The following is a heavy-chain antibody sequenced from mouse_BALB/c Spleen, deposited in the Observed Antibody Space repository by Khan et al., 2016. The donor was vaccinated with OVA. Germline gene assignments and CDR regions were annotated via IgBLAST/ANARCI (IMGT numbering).Heavy chain of an antibody. V-gene: IGHV1S41*01. CDR3: ARWNYYGNSAYAMDY. CDR1: GYTFTSYW. D-gene: IGHD1-1*01. CDR2: IAPGSGIT. J-gene: IGHJ4*01. Sequence: DLVKPGASVKLSCKASGYTFTSYWINWIKQRPGQGLEWLRRIAPGSGITSYNEMFKDKATLTVDTSYSTAYIQVRSLSSEDSAVYFCARWNYYGNSAYAMDYWGQVTSLTVSS.